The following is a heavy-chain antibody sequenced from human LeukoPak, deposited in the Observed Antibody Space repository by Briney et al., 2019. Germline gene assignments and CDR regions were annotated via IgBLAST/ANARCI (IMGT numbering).Heavy chain of an antibody. V-gene: IGHV1-24*01. CDR3: AREYCSSTSCRYYFDY. CDR2: FDPEDGET. CDR1: GYTLTELS. D-gene: IGHD2-2*01. J-gene: IGHJ4*02. Sequence: GASVKVSCKVSGYTLTELSMHWVRQAPGKGLEWMEGFDPEDGETIYAQKFQGRVTMTEDTSTDTAYMELSSLRSEDTAVYYCAREYCSSTSCRYYFDYWGQGTLVTVSS.